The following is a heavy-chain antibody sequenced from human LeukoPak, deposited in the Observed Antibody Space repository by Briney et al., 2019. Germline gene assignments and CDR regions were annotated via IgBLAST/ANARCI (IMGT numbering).Heavy chain of an antibody. D-gene: IGHD4-17*01. Sequence: EALNIHRKGAGYSFSGYRIGGVGQIHEKGLEWMGIIYPGDSDTRYSPSFQGQVTISADKSISTAYLQWSSLKASDTAMYYCARLSGGDLDYWGQGTLVTVSS. CDR2: IYPGDSDT. V-gene: IGHV5-51*01. CDR1: GYSFSGYR. J-gene: IGHJ4*02. CDR3: ARLSGGDLDY.